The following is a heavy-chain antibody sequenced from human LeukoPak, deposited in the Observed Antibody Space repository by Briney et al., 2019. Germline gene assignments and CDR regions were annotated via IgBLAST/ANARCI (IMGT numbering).Heavy chain of an antibody. V-gene: IGHV3-21*01. CDR2: ISSSSSYI. D-gene: IGHD3-22*01. J-gene: IGHJ4*02. CDR1: GFTFSSYS. CDR3: ARVPAYYDSSGYYYYFDY. Sequence: GGSLRLSCAASGFTFSSYSMNWVRQAPGKGLEWVSSISSSSSYIYYADSVKGRFTISRDNAKNSLYLQMNSLRAEDTAVYYCARVPAYYDSSGYYYYFDYWGQGTLGTVSS.